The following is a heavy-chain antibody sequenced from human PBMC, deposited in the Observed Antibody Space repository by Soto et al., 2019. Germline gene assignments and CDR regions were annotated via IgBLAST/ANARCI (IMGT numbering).Heavy chain of an antibody. CDR1: GFTFSSYA. CDR2: ISGSGGST. V-gene: IGHV3-23*01. CDR3: AKDPYSSSSYRPYYYYYYGMDV. Sequence: GGSLRLSCAASGFTFSSYAMSWVRQAPGKGLEWVSAISGSGGSTYYADSVKGRFTISRDNSKNTLYLQMNSLRAEDTAVYYCAKDPYSSSSYRPYYYYYYGMDVWGQGTTVTVSS. J-gene: IGHJ6*02. D-gene: IGHD6-6*01.